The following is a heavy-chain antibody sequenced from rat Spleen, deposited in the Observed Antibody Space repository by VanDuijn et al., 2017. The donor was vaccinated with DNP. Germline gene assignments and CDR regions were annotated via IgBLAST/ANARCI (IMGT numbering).Heavy chain of an antibody. V-gene: IGHV2-16*01. CDR3: ARWEGTTGIFDY. J-gene: IGHJ2*01. CDR1: GFSLTSYG. Sequence: QVQLKESGPGLVQPSQTLSLTCTVSGFSLTSYGVSWVRQPPGKGLEWIGAIWSGGSTDYNSALKSRLSISRDTSKSQVLLKMNRLQTEDTAMYFCARWEGTTGIFDYWGQGVMVTVSS. D-gene: IGHD1-7*01. CDR2: IWSGGST.